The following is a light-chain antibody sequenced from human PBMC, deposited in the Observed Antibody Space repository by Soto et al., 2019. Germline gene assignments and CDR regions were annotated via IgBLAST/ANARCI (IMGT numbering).Light chain of an antibody. CDR3: QQTYSYPA. Sequence: DIQMTQSPSLLSASVGDRVTITCRASETISHFLNWYQQKPGKAPKLLIYDASSLQSGVPSRFSGSGSGADFTLTISSLQPEDFATYYCQQTYSYPAFGQGTRLEIK. CDR2: DAS. V-gene: IGKV1-39*01. CDR1: ETISHF. J-gene: IGKJ5*01.